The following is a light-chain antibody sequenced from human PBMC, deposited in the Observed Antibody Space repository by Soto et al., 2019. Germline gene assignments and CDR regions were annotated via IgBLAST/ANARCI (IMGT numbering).Light chain of an antibody. Sequence: QSALTQPASLSGSPGQSITISCTGTSSDIGASDYVSWFQQHPGKAPKLMIYEVNNRPSGVSNRFSGSKSGNTASLTISGLQVEDEAEYFCFSLTTTRIQVFGTGTKVTVL. J-gene: IGLJ1*01. CDR1: SSDIGASDY. V-gene: IGLV2-14*01. CDR2: EVN. CDR3: FSLTTTRIQV.